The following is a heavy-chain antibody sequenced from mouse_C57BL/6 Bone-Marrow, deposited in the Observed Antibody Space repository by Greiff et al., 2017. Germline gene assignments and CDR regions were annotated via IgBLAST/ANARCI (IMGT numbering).Heavy chain of an antibody. Sequence: EVKLVESGGGLVKPGGSLKLSCAASGFTFSDYGMHWVRQAPEKGLEWVAYISSGSSTIYYADTVKGRFTISRDNAKNTLFLQMPSLRSEDTAMYYCARTFYYRAMDYWGQGTSVTVSS. CDR3: ARTFYYRAMDY. J-gene: IGHJ4*01. CDR2: ISSGSSTI. CDR1: GFTFSDYG. D-gene: IGHD1-1*01. V-gene: IGHV5-17*01.